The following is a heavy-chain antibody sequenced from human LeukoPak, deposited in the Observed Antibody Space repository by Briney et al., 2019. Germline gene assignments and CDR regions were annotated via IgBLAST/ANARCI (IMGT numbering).Heavy chain of an antibody. Sequence: PGGSLRLSCAASGFTFSSYEMNWVRQAPGKGLEWVSSLTSHSSYKYYADSVKGRFTISRDNANNSLYLQMNSLRAEDTAVYYCARESEYSSNAFDYWGQGTLVTVSS. CDR3: ARESEYSSNAFDY. D-gene: IGHD6-6*01. CDR1: GFTFSSYE. J-gene: IGHJ4*02. CDR2: LTSHSSYK. V-gene: IGHV3-21*01.